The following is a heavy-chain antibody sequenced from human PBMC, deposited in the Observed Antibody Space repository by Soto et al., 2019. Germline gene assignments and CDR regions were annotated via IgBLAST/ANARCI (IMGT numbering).Heavy chain of an antibody. V-gene: IGHV1-2*04. D-gene: IGHD5-12*01. CDR2: INPNSGGT. CDR1: GYTFTGYY. CDR3: ARGGYSGYDFDY. J-gene: IGHJ4*02. Sequence: QVHLVQSGAEVKKPGASVKVSCKASGYTFTGYYMHWVRQAPGQGLEWMGWINPNSGGTNYAQKFQRWXXMXRXXYISTAYMELSRLRSDDTAVYYCARGGYSGYDFDYWGQGTLVTVSS.